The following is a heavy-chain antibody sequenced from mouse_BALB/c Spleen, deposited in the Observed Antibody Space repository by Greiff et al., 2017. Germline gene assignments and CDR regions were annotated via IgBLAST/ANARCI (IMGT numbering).Heavy chain of an antibody. V-gene: IGHV5-9-3*01. D-gene: IGHD5-1*01. Sequence: EVKPMESGGGFVKPGGSLKLFCAASGFPFSSYAMSWVRQTPEKRLEWVATISSGCSYTYYPDNVKGRFTISRDNAKNTLYLQMSSLRSEDPAMYYCARNCKYRYYAMDYWGQGTSVTVSS. CDR1: GFPFSSYA. CDR2: ISSGCSYT. CDR3: ARNCKYRYYAMDY. J-gene: IGHJ4*01.